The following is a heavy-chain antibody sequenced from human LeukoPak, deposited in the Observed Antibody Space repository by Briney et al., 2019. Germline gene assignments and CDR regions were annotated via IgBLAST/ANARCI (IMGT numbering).Heavy chain of an antibody. CDR2: ISSSGSTI. CDR3: ASGQQWLVGVNY. J-gene: IGHJ4*02. D-gene: IGHD6-19*01. Sequence: QPGGSLRLSCAASGFTFSSYSMNWVRQAPGKGLEWVSYISSSGSTIYYADSVKGRFTISRDNAKNSLYLQMNSLRAEDTAVYYCASGQQWLVGVNYWGQGTLVTVSS. CDR1: GFTFSSYS. V-gene: IGHV3-48*01.